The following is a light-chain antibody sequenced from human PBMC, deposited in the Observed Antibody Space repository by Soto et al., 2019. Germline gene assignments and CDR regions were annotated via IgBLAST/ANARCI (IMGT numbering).Light chain of an antibody. CDR2: WAS. CDR3: QQYYNTPFT. V-gene: IGKV4-1*01. Sequence: DIVMTQSPDSLAVSLGERATINCKSSQSVLYSSNNKNYLAWYQQNPGQPPKLLIYWASTRESGVPDRFSGSGSGTDFTLTISSLQAEDVAVYYCQQYYNTPFTFGRGTKVDIK. CDR1: QSVLYSSNNKNY. J-gene: IGKJ3*01.